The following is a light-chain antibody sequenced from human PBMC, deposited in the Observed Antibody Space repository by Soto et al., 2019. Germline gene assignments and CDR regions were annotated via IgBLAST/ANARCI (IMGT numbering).Light chain of an antibody. CDR1: SSDVGKYDY. V-gene: IGLV2-8*01. CDR2: EVS. CDR3: SSFTSANTWL. J-gene: IGLJ3*02. Sequence: QSALTQPPSASGSPGQSVTISCTGTSSDVGKYDYVSWFQHHPGKAPKLIIYEVSKRPSGVPDRFSGSKSGSTASLTVSGLQAEDEADYYCSSFTSANTWLFGGGTKLTVL.